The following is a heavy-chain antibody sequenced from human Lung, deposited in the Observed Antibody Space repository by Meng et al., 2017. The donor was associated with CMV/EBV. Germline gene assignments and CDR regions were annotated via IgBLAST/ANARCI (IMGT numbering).Heavy chain of an antibody. V-gene: IGHV4-39*07. Sequence: LSCTVSGGSIGSSGYYWGWIRQPPGKGLEWIGAVYYSGTTYYNPSLKSRITISVDTSKNQFSLKLYSVTAADTAVYYCARDRNPAVAGTGLDYWGHGTLVTVSS. J-gene: IGHJ4*01. D-gene: IGHD6-19*01. CDR1: GGSIGSSGYY. CDR2: VYYSGTT. CDR3: ARDRNPAVAGTGLDY.